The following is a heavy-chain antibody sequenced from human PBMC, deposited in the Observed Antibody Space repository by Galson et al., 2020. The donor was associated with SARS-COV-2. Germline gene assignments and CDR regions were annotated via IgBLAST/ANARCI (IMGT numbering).Heavy chain of an antibody. Sequence: GGSLRLSCAASGFTFDDYAMHWVRQAPGKGLEWVSGISWNSGSIGYADSVKGRFTISRDNAKNSLYLQMNSLRAEDTALYYCAKGGGSAGTGDYWGQGTLVTVSS. CDR2: ISWNSGSI. D-gene: IGHD6-13*01. J-gene: IGHJ4*02. CDR1: GFTFDDYA. CDR3: AKGGGSAGTGDY. V-gene: IGHV3-9*01.